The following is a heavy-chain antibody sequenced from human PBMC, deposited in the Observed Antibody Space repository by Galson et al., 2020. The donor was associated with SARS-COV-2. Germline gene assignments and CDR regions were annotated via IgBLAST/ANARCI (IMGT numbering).Heavy chain of an antibody. CDR2: ISYDGTHK. D-gene: IGHD1-26*01. V-gene: IGHV3-30*09. CDR1: GFTFSTYA. CDR3: ARDGLSDPYYYSEWTS. J-gene: IGHJ6*02. Sequence: GESLKISCAASGFTFSTYAMHWVRQAPGKGLEWVAVISYDGTHKYYGDSLKGRFAISRDNSKNTLYLQMNSLRAEDTAVYSCARDGLSDPYYYSEWTSGATGPRSPSP.